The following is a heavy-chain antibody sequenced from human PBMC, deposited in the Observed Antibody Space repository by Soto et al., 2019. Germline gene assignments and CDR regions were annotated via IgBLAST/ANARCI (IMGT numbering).Heavy chain of an antibody. J-gene: IGHJ2*01. CDR3: AKDRFTSTVRKYWFFDL. V-gene: IGHV3-23*01. D-gene: IGHD3-10*01. CDR1: GFTFTNYD. CDR2: ISGGDGDT. Sequence: EVQLLESGGGLVKPGGSLRLSCAASGFTFTNYDMTWVRQAPGEGLEWVSSISGGDGDTSYADSVKGRFTISRDNSENTMFLQMNSLRPDDTAVYYCAKDRFTSTVRKYWFFDLWGRGTLVTVSS.